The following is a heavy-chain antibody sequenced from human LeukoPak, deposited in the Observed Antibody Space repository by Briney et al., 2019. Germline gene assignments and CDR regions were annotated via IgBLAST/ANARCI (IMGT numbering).Heavy chain of an antibody. CDR2: IYYSGST. D-gene: IGHD3-10*01. CDR3: ARHTELRGVRIGYFDY. Sequence: SETLSLTCTVSGGSISSHYWSWIRQPPGKGLEWIGFIYYSGSTNYNPSLKSRLTISVDTSKNQFSLRLNSVTAADTAVYYCARHTELRGVRIGYFDYWGQGTLVTVSS. J-gene: IGHJ4*02. V-gene: IGHV4-59*11. CDR1: GGSISSHY.